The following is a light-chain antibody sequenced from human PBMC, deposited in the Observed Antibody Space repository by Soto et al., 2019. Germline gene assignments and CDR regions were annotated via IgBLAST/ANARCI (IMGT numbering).Light chain of an antibody. J-gene: IGKJ1*01. CDR3: QQYASSPRT. Sequence: EIVLTQSPGTLSLSPGERATLSCRASQSVSSSYLVWYQQKPGQAPRLLIYGASSRATGIPDRFSGSGSGTDFTLTISRLEPEDFAVYYCQQYASSPRTFGQGTKVEIK. CDR1: QSVSSSY. CDR2: GAS. V-gene: IGKV3-20*01.